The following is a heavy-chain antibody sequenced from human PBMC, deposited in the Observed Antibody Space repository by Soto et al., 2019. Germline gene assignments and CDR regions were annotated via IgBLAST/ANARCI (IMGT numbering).Heavy chain of an antibody. J-gene: IGHJ6*02. Sequence: GASVKVSCKASGYTFTSYDINWVRQATGQGLEWMGWMNPNSGNTGYAQKFQGRVTMTRNTSISTAYMELSSLRSEDTAVYYCARGFGPPLWVGDNPRSYGMDVWGQGTTVTVSS. CDR3: ARGFGPPLWVGDNPRSYGMDV. CDR1: GYTFTSYD. D-gene: IGHD3-10*01. CDR2: MNPNSGNT. V-gene: IGHV1-8*01.